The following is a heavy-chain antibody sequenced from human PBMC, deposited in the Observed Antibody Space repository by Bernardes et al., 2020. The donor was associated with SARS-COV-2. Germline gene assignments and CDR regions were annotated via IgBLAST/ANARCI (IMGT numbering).Heavy chain of an antibody. V-gene: IGHV3-7*01. D-gene: IGHD6-19*01. CDR1: GGSFSVYY. CDR3: ARIEEVTGRDY. Sequence: ETLSLTCAVYGGSFSVYYWSWIRQPPGTVLEWVANITGDGSQISSVDSVRGRFTISRDNAKNLLYMQMNSLRAEDTAVYYCARIEEVTGRDYWGQGTLVIVSS. CDR2: ITGDGSQI. J-gene: IGHJ4*02.